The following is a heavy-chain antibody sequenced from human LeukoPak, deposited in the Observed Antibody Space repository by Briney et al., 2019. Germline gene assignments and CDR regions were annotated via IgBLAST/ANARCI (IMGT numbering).Heavy chain of an antibody. CDR1: GFTFSSYA. CDR3: AKDCSGSYYAFDI. CDR2: ISGSGGST. V-gene: IGHV3-23*01. Sequence: SGGSLRLSCAASGFTFSSYAMSWVRQAPGKGLEWVSAISGSGGSTYYADSVKGRFTISRDNSKNTLYLQMNSLRAEDTAVYYCAKDCSGSYYAFDIWGQGTMVTVSP. D-gene: IGHD1-26*01. J-gene: IGHJ3*02.